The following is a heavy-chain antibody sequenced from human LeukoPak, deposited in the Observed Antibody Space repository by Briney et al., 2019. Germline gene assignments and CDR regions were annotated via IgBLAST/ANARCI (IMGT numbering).Heavy chain of an antibody. J-gene: IGHJ4*02. Sequence: GASVKVSCKASGYTFTSYGISWVRQAPGQGLEWMGWIIVYKDNTNYAQKLQGRVTKTTDTSTSTAYMELRSQRSDDTAMYYCARGRGWIRTFDYWGQGTLVTVSS. CDR2: IIVYKDNT. D-gene: IGHD5-12*01. V-gene: IGHV1-18*01. CDR1: GYTFTSYG. CDR3: ARGRGWIRTFDY.